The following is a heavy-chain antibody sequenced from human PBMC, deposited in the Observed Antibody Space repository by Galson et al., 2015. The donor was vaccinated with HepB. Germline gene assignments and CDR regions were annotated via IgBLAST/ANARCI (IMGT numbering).Heavy chain of an antibody. Sequence: SVKVSCKASGYTFISYYMHWVRQAPGQGLEWMGIINPGSGSTTYAQKFQGRVTMTRDTSTSTFYMEMSSLTSEDTAVYYCARKAGGTYYFDYWGQGTLVTVSS. CDR1: GYTFISYY. D-gene: IGHD1-1*01. CDR3: ARKAGGTYYFDY. V-gene: IGHV1-46*01. J-gene: IGHJ4*02. CDR2: INPGSGST.